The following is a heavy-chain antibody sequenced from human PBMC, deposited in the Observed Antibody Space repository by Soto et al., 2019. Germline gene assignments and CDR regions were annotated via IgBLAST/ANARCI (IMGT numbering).Heavy chain of an antibody. V-gene: IGHV1-3*01. CDR3: ARDSELLSMSGTLMAY. J-gene: IGHJ4*02. Sequence: EASVKVSCKASGYTFTSYAMHWVRQAPGQRLEWMGWINAGNGNTKYSQKFQGRVTITRDTSASTAYMELSSLRSEDTAVYYCARDSELLSMSGTLMAYWGQGTLVTVSS. CDR2: INAGNGNT. CDR1: GYTFTSYA. D-gene: IGHD1-7*01.